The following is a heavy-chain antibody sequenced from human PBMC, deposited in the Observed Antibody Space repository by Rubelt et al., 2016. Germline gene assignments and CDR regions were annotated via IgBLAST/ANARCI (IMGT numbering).Heavy chain of an antibody. CDR1: GFTFSSYG. CDR2: IWYDGSIK. Sequence: QVQLVESGGGVVQPGRCLRLSCAASGFTFSSYGMHWVRQAPGKGLGWVAVIWYDGSIKYYEGSVQGRFTISRDNSKTTLYLQMNSLRAEDTAVYYCARDFQWEYSSPGDAFDIWGQGTMVTVSS. CDR3: ARDFQWEYSSPGDAFDI. V-gene: IGHV3-33*01. D-gene: IGHD6-6*01. J-gene: IGHJ3*02.